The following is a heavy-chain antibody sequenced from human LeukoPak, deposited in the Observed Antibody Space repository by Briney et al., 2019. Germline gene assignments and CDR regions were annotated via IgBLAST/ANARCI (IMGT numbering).Heavy chain of an antibody. CDR3: ARSTYFDY. V-gene: IGHV3-48*03. CDR2: ISNSGNTK. Sequence: GGSLRLSCAASGFTFSTYEMNWVRQAPGKGLEWVSYISNSGNTKHYADSVKGRFTISRDNAKNSLYLQINSLTAEDTAVYYCARSTYFDYWGQGTLVAVSS. CDR1: GFTFSTYE. J-gene: IGHJ4*02.